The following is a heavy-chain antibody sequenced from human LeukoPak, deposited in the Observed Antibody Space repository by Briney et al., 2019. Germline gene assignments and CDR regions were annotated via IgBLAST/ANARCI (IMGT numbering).Heavy chain of an antibody. Sequence: GWYLRLSCSASGFTCSSYWMHWVRQVPGKGRMGFSRINSDGSTTNYADSVKARFTISRDNARNSLFLQMNSLRVEDTAVYYCCGSEGSGSPTNWFDPWGQGTLVTVSS. D-gene: IGHD2-21*01. CDR1: GFTCSSYW. CDR2: INSDGSTT. V-gene: IGHV3-74*01. CDR3: CGSEGSGSPTNWFDP. J-gene: IGHJ5*02.